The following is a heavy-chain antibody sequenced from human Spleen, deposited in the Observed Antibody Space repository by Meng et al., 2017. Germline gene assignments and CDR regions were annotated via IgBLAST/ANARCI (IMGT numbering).Heavy chain of an antibody. CDR1: GFTFSSSA. CDR3: AKEIRPNDY. Sequence: GESLKISCAVSGFTFSSSAMSWVRQAPGKGLEWVSSISISGETTRYADSVKGRFTVSRDNSRSTLHLQMNSLRAEDTAIYYCAKEIRPNDYWDQGTLVT. CDR2: ISISGETT. V-gene: IGHV3-23*01. J-gene: IGHJ4*02.